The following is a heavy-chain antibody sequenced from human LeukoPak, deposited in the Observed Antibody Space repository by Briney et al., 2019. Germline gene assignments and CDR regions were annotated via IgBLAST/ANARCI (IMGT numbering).Heavy chain of an antibody. CDR3: ARAPRYNWNEGGRFDP. D-gene: IGHD1-1*01. CDR1: GGSIGTHY. Sequence: SETLSLTCTVSGGSIGTHYWNWILQPPGKGLEWIGYIYYSGNTNSNPSLKSRVTISIDTSKNQFSLKLSSVTAADTAVYYCARAPRYNWNEGGRFDPWGQGTLVTVSS. CDR2: IYYSGNT. V-gene: IGHV4-59*11. J-gene: IGHJ5*02.